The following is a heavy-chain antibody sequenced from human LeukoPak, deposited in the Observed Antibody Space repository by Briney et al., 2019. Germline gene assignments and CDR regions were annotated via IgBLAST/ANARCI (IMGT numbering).Heavy chain of an antibody. J-gene: IGHJ4*02. D-gene: IGHD3-10*01. V-gene: IGHV3-30-3*01. CDR1: GFTFSSYA. CDR2: ISYDGSNK. CDR3: ARPGESLFDY. Sequence: RAGGSLRLSCAAAGFTFSSYAMHWVRQAPGKGLEWVAVISYDGSNKYYADSVKGRFTISRDNSKNTLYLQMNSLRAEDTAVYYCARPGESLFDYWGQGTLVTVSS.